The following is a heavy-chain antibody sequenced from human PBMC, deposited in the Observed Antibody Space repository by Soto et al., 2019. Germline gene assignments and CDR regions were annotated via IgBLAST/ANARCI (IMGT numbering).Heavy chain of an antibody. V-gene: IGHV4-31*03. CDR1: GGSISSGGYY. CDR3: ARWKGVPAAMCDYFDY. J-gene: IGHJ4*02. CDR2: IYYSGST. D-gene: IGHD2-2*01. Sequence: QVQLQESGPGLVKPSQTLSLTCTVSGGSISSGGYYWSWIRQHPGKGLEWIGYIYYSGSTYYNPSLKSRVTISVDTSKNQFSLKLSSVTAADTAVYYCARWKGVPAAMCDYFDYWGQGTLVTVSS.